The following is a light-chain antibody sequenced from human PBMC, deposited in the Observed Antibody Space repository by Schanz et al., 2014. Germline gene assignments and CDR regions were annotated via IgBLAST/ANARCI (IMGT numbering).Light chain of an antibody. J-gene: IGKJ1*01. Sequence: EIVMTQSPGALSLSPGERATLSCRASQTVSSSYLAWYQQKPGQAPRLLIYGASTRATGIPARFSGSGSGTEFTLTISSLQSEDFATYYCQQSHSLWTFGQGTKVEIK. CDR2: GAS. CDR1: QTVSSSY. V-gene: IGKV3-15*01. CDR3: QQSHSLWT.